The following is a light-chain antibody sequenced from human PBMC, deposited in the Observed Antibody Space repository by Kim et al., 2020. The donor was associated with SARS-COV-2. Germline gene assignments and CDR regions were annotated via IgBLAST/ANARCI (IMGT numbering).Light chain of an antibody. V-gene: IGLV3-9*01. Sequence: GARGQTATIPCGGDNIGSKKVHWYQEKPGQAPVLVIYRDSNRASGIPERFSGSKSGNTATLTISRAQAGDEADYYCQVWDSSTVVFGGGTRLTVL. CDR3: QVWDSSTVV. CDR1: NIGSKK. J-gene: IGLJ2*01. CDR2: RDS.